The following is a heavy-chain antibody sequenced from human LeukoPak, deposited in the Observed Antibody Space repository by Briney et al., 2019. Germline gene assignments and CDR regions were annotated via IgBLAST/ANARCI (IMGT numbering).Heavy chain of an antibody. CDR1: GFILSSYV. Sequence: GGSLRLSCATSGFILSSYVMSWVRQAPGKGLEWVSGISSSGGSTYYADSVKGRFTISRDNSKNTLYLQMNSLGAEDTAVYFCAKGERSGDYYKDSFDFWGQGTLVTVSS. D-gene: IGHD1-26*01. J-gene: IGHJ4*02. V-gene: IGHV3-23*01. CDR3: AKGERSGDYYKDSFDF. CDR2: ISSSGGST.